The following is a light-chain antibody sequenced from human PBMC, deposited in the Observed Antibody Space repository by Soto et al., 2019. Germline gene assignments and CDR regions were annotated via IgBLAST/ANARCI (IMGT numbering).Light chain of an antibody. CDR2: DVS. V-gene: IGLV2-14*01. CDR3: SSYTSSSTRV. Sequence: QSVLTQPASVSGAPGQSIAISCTGTSSDVGGYSYVSWYQQHPGKAPKLMIYDVSNRPSGVSNRFSGSKSGNTAFLNISGLQADDEDDYYCSSYTSSSTRVFGTGTKVTVL. J-gene: IGLJ1*01. CDR1: SSDVGGYSY.